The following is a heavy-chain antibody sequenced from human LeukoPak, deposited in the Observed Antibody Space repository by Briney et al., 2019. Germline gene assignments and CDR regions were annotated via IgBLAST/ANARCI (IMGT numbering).Heavy chain of an antibody. J-gene: IGHJ4*02. CDR3: ARDCSSTSCYGEPRLTY. CDR2: VYSRGST. V-gene: IGHV4-59*10. CDR1: GGSFSGYY. Sequence: SETLSLTCAVYGGSFSGYYWGWIRQPPGKGLEWIGRVYSRGSTIYSPSLRSRLTMSLDTSNNQFSLRLRSVTAADTAVYYCARDCSSTSCYGEPRLTYWGQGILVTVSS. D-gene: IGHD2-2*01.